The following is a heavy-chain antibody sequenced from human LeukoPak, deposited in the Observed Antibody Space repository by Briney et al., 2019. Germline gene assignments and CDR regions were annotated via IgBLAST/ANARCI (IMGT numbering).Heavy chain of an antibody. CDR3: ARGGLEPVDY. Sequence: GGSLRLSCTGSGFTFSSYWMHWVRQAPGMGLVWVSRINTDGSTTSYADSVKGRFTISRDNAKNTLYLQVNSLRAEDTAVYYCARGGLEPVDYWGQGTLVTVSS. CDR2: INTDGSTT. V-gene: IGHV3-74*01. CDR1: GFTFSSYW. J-gene: IGHJ4*02. D-gene: IGHD5-24*01.